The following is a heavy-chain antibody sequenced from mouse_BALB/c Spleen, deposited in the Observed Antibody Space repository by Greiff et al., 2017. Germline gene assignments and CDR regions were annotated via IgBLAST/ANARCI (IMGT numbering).Heavy chain of an antibody. V-gene: IGHV5-4*02. CDR1: GFTFSDYY. J-gene: IGHJ3*01. D-gene: IGHD3-1*01. CDR2: ISDGGSYT. CDR3: AREGGGYYRCWFAY. Sequence: DVKLVESGGGLVKPGGSLKLSCAASGFTFSDYYMYWVRQTPEKRLEWVATISDGGSYTYYPDSVKGRFTISRDNAKNNLYLQMSSLKSEDTAMYYCAREGGGYYRCWFAYWGEGTLVTVSA.